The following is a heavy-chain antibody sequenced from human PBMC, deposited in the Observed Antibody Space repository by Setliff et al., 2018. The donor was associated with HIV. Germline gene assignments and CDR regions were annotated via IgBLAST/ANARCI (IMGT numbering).Heavy chain of an antibody. J-gene: IGHJ4*02. V-gene: IGHV4-4*09. D-gene: IGHD1-26*01. Sequence: PSETLSLTCTVSGGSISSYYWSWIRQPPGKGLEWIGNIHSSGSTNYNPSLKSRVTISVDTSKNQFSLKLSSVAAADTAVYYCARGVAVGATGGGYWGQGTLVTVS. CDR1: GGSISSYY. CDR2: IHSSGST. CDR3: ARGVAVGATGGGY.